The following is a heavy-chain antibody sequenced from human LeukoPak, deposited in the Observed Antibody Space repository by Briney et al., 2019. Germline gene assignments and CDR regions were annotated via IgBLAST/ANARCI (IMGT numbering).Heavy chain of an antibody. J-gene: IGHJ6*03. Sequence: PGGSLRLSCAAYGFTFSDYYMDWVRQAPGKGLEWVGRTRNRAKGYTIEYAASVKGRFTVSRDDSKNSLYLYMNSLKTEDTAVYYCARGFPRPYGSGNPHYDMDVWGKGTTVTVSS. CDR1: GFTFSDYY. CDR2: TRNRAKGYTI. CDR3: ARGFPRPYGSGNPHYDMDV. V-gene: IGHV3-72*01. D-gene: IGHD3-10*01.